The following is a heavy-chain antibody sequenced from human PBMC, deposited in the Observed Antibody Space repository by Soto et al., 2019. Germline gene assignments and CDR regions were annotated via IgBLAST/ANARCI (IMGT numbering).Heavy chain of an antibody. V-gene: IGHV3-15*01. D-gene: IGHD4-17*01. CDR2: IKSKTDGGTT. J-gene: IGHJ5*02. CDR1: GFTFSNAW. CDR3: TTDTTVTTADKRFDP. Sequence: GGSLRLSCAASGFTFSNAWMSWVRQAPGKGLEWVGRIKSKTDGGTTDYAAPVKGRFTISRDDSKNTLYLQMNSLKTEDTAVYYCTTDTTVTTADKRFDPWGQGTLVTVSS.